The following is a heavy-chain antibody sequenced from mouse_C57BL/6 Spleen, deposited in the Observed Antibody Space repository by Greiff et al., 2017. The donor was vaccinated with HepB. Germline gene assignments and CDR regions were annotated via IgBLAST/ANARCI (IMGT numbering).Heavy chain of an antibody. CDR1: GYTFTDYE. V-gene: IGHV1-15*01. J-gene: IGHJ4*01. D-gene: IGHD1-1*01. Sequence: QVQLQQSGAELVRPGASVTLSCKASGYTFTDYEMHWVKQTPVHGLEWIGAIDPETGGTAYNQKFKGKAILTADKSSSTAYMELRSLTSEDSAVYYGTRLTTVVATWSYYAMDYWGQGTSVTVSS. CDR2: IDPETGGT. CDR3: TRLTTVVATWSYYAMDY.